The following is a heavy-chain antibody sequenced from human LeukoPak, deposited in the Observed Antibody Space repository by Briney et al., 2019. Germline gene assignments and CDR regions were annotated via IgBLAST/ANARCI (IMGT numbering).Heavy chain of an antibody. CDR3: ARDLQGFDY. J-gene: IGHJ4*02. CDR1: GYSFTDYI. V-gene: IGHV1-18*01. Sequence: ASVKVSCKTSGYSFTDYIIAWVRQAPGQGLEWLGWIGTYDGHTSYAQKVQGRVTMTRDTSTSTVYMELSSLRSEDTAVYYCARDLQGFDYWGQGTLVTVSS. CDR2: IGTYDGHT.